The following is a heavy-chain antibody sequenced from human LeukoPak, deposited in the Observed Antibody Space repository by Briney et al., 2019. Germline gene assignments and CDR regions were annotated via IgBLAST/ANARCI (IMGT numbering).Heavy chain of an antibody. CDR1: GYSISSGYY. J-gene: IGHJ4*02. D-gene: IGHD5-12*01. V-gene: IGHV4-38-2*02. CDR2: IYHSGST. CDR3: ARDGSGGAITW. Sequence: TPSETLSLTCTVSGYSISSGYYWGWIRQPPGKGLEWIGSIYHSGSTYYNPSLKSRVTISVDTSKNQFSLKLSSVTAADTAVYYCARDGSGGAITWRGQGTLVTVSS.